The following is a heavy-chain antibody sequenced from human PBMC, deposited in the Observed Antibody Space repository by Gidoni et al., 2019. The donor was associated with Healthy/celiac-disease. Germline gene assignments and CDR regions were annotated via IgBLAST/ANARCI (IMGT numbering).Heavy chain of an antibody. CDR2: IYYSGST. Sequence: QLQLQDSGPGLVNPSETLSLTCPVSDGSITSRSYYWSWIRQPPGKGLEWIGSIYYSGSTYYNPSLKSRVTISVDTSKNQFSLKLSSVTAADTAVYYCARPNASQGWSCAFDIWGQGTMVTVSS. V-gene: IGHV4-39*01. D-gene: IGHD6-19*01. CDR1: DGSITSRSYY. CDR3: ARPNASQGWSCAFDI. J-gene: IGHJ3*02.